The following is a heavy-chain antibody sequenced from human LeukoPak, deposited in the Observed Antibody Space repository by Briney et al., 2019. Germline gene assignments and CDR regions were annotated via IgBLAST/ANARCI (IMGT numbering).Heavy chain of an antibody. CDR3: AHRQFGSGFFVVVPAEVFDI. D-gene: IGHD2-2*01. Sequence: SGPTLVKPTQTLTLTCTFSGFSLSTSGVGVGWIRQPPGKALEWLALIYWNDDKRYSPSLKSRLTITKDTSKNQVVLTMTNMDPVDTATYYCAHRQFGSGFFVVVPAEVFDIWGQGTMVTVSS. CDR1: GFSLSTSGVG. V-gene: IGHV2-5*01. J-gene: IGHJ3*02. CDR2: IYWNDDK.